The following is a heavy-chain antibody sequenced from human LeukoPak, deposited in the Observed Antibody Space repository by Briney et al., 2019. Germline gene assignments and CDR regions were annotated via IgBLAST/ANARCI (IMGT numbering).Heavy chain of an antibody. Sequence: ASVKVSCKTSGYTFIEYGVSWVRQAPGQGLEWMGWIHIYSGNTNYAETFQGRVTMTTDTSTSTGYMELRSLSSDDTAVYYCATDAAGRDLDFWGQGTLVTVSS. J-gene: IGHJ4*02. CDR1: GYTFIEYG. D-gene: IGHD6-13*01. V-gene: IGHV1-18*01. CDR2: IHIYSGNT. CDR3: ATDAAGRDLDF.